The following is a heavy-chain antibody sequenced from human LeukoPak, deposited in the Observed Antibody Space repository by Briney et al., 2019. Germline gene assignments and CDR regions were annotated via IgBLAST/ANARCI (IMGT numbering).Heavy chain of an antibody. D-gene: IGHD2-2*01. J-gene: IGHJ6*02. CDR2: ISYDGSNK. V-gene: IGHV3-30-3*01. Sequence: GGSLRLSCSASRFTFSSYAMHWVRQAPGKGLEWVAVISYDGSNKYYADSVKGRFTISRDNSKNTLYLQMNSLRAEDTAVYYCAREFLEYQLPNYYYYYGMDVWGQGTTVTVSS. CDR3: AREFLEYQLPNYYYYYGMDV. CDR1: RFTFSSYA.